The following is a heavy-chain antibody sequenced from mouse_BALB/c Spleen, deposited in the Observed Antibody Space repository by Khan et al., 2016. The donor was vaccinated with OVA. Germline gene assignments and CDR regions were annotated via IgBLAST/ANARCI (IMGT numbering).Heavy chain of an antibody. V-gene: IGHV3-2*02. D-gene: IGHD2-4*01. CDR1: GYSITSEYT. J-gene: IGHJ3*01. CDR2: ISYSGNT. Sequence: EVQLQESGPGLVKPSQSLSLTCTVTGYSITSEYTWNWIRQFPGNKLEWMGFISYSGNTRYNPSLKSRISITRDTSKNQFFLQLNSVTSEDTAPYYCARKDYYDYDPFPYWGQGTLVTVSA. CDR3: ARKDYYDYDPFPY.